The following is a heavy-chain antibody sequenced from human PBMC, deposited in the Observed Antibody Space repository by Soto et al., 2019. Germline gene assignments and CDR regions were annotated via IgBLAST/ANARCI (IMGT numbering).Heavy chain of an antibody. V-gene: IGHV1-18*01. CDR1: GYSFTNYG. CDR2: ISGFNGNT. J-gene: IGHJ6*03. D-gene: IGHD6-19*01. Sequence: QDQLVQSGAEVKKPGASVTVSCKASGYSFTNYGITWVRQAPGQGLEWMGWISGFNGNTHYAQKLQGRVTMTPDASTSTAYMGLGSLRSDDTAVYYCASDRGVAPPVAGNTHYYYYMDVWGKGTTVTVSS. CDR3: ASDRGVAPPVAGNTHYYYYMDV.